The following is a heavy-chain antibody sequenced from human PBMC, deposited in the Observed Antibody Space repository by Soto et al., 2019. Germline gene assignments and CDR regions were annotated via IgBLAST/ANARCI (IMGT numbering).Heavy chain of an antibody. CDR1: GFTFSSYG. CDR3: ARAPGIEYYDILTGSPSYYYYYMDV. Sequence: GRSLRLSCAASGFTFSSYGMHWVRQAPGKGLEWVAVIWYDGSNKYYADSVKGRFTISRDNSKNTLYLQMNSLRAEDTAVYYCARAPGIEYYDILTGSPSYYYYYMDVWGKGTTVTVSS. V-gene: IGHV3-33*01. J-gene: IGHJ6*03. D-gene: IGHD3-9*01. CDR2: IWYDGSNK.